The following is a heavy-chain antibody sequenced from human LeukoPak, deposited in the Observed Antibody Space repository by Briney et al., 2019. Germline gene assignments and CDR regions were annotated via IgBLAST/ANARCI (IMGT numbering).Heavy chain of an antibody. Sequence: PGRSLRLSCAASGFTFSSYAMHWVRQAPGKGLEWVSAISGSGGSTYYADSVKGRFTISRDNSKNTLYLQMNSLRAEDTAVYYCAKGWSIQLYYFDYWGQGTLVTVSS. J-gene: IGHJ4*02. V-gene: IGHV3-23*01. CDR3: AKGWSIQLYYFDY. CDR1: GFTFSSYA. D-gene: IGHD2-15*01. CDR2: ISGSGGST.